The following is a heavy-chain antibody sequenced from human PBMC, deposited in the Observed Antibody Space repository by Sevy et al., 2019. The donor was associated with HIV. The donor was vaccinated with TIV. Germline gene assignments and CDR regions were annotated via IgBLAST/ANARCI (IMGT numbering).Heavy chain of an antibody. Sequence: GGSLRLSCAASGFTFSSYWMSWVRQAPGTGLEWVAHIKRDGTEKYYVDSVKGRFTISRDNAKNSLYLQMNSLRAEDTAVYYCARDCSSSSCLWGMDVWGQRTTVTVSS. J-gene: IGHJ6*02. CDR2: IKRDGTEK. V-gene: IGHV3-7*03. D-gene: IGHD2-2*01. CDR3: ARDCSSSSCLWGMDV. CDR1: GFTFSSYW.